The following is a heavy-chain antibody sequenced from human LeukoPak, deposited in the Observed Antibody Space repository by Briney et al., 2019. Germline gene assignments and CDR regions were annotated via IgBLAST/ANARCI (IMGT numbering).Heavy chain of an antibody. J-gene: IGHJ4*02. Sequence: SETLSLTCTVSGGSISSSSYYWGWIRQPPGKGLEWIGSIYYRGSTYYHPSLKSRVTISVDTSKNKFSLKLSSVTAADTAVYYCARHHEIADRGMIFDYWGQGNLVTVSS. V-gene: IGHV4-39*01. D-gene: IGHD6-6*01. CDR1: GGSISSSSYY. CDR2: IYYRGST. CDR3: ARHHEIADRGMIFDY.